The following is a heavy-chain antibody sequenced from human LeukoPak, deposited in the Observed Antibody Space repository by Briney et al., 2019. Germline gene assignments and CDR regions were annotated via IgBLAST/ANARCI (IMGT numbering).Heavy chain of an antibody. D-gene: IGHD5-12*01. CDR2: ISGSGDYT. V-gene: IGHV3-23*01. Sequence: GGSLRFSCAASGFTFSSHGMSWVRQAPGKGLEWVSTISGSGDYTYYADSVKGRFTISRDNAKTSLYLQMNSLRAEDTALYYCARYTRGLGYMDVWGKGTTVTVSS. CDR1: GFTFSSHG. J-gene: IGHJ6*03. CDR3: ARYTRGLGYMDV.